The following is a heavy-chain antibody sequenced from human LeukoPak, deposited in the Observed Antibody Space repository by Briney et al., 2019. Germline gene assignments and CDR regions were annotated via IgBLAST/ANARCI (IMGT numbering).Heavy chain of an antibody. V-gene: IGHV3-23*01. J-gene: IGHJ3*02. CDR1: GFTFSSYA. CDR3: AKVLFYCSSTSCHDAFDI. CDR2: ISGSGGST. Sequence: PGGSLRLSCAASGFTFSSYAMSWVRQAPGKGLEWVLAISGSGGSTYYADSVKGRFTISRDNSKNTLYLQMNSLRAEDTAVYYCAKVLFYCSSTSCHDAFDIWGQGTMVTVSS. D-gene: IGHD2-2*01.